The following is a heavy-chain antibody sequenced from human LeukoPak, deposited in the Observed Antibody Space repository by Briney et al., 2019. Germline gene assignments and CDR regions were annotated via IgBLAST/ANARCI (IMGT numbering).Heavy chain of an antibody. Sequence: GGSLRLSCAVSGFSFSGYEMNWVRQAPGKGLEWISYISSRGSATYYADSVKGRFIISRDDAKNSLYLQLNSLRAEDTAVYYCAREMEFTGYDFGLDYWGQGTLVTVSS. CDR2: ISSRGSAT. V-gene: IGHV3-48*03. D-gene: IGHD3-3*01. CDR1: GFSFSGYE. J-gene: IGHJ4*02. CDR3: AREMEFTGYDFGLDY.